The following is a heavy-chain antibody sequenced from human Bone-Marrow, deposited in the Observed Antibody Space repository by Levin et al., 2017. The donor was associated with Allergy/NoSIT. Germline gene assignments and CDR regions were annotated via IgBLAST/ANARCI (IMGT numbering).Heavy chain of an antibody. D-gene: IGHD1-26*01. J-gene: IGHJ5*02. V-gene: IGHV4-30-2*01. CDR3: ARVKRYSGSQGGWFDP. CDR2: IYHSGST. CDR1: GGSISSGGYS. Sequence: PSETLSLTCAVSGGSISSGGYSWSWIRQPPGKGLEWIGYIYHSGSTYYNPSLKSRVTISVDRSKNQFSLKLSSVTAADTAVYYCARVKRYSGSQGGWFDPWGQGTLVTVSS.